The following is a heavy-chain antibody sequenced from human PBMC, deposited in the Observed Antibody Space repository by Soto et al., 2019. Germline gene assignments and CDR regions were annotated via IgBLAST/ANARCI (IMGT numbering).Heavy chain of an antibody. CDR3: ARAGAYRYNGSGSSWHYYAYGWDV. J-gene: IGHJ6*02. V-gene: IGHV4-34*01. CDR1: GGSFSGYY. Sequence: PSETLSLTCAVYGGSFSGYYWSWIRQPPGKGLEWIGEINHSGSTNYNPSLKSRVTISVDTSKNQFSLKLSSVTSADTAVYYCARAGAYRYNGSGSSWHYYAYGWDVGGLVTTVTVS. CDR2: INHSGST. D-gene: IGHD3-10*01.